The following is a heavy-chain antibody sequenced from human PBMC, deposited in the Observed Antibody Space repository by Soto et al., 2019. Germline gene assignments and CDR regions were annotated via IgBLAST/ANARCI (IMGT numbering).Heavy chain of an antibody. Sequence: QLQLQESGPGLVKPSETLSLTCTVSGGSISSSSYSWGWVRQPPGKGLWWIATIYYTGNTYYNPYLMSRLTISVDTSKNPFSLKVNSVTAADMCVYYCARLGGYCSGATCYGFYGMDVWGQGTTVTVSS. CDR1: GGSISSSSYS. J-gene: IGHJ6*02. CDR2: IYYTGNT. V-gene: IGHV4-39*02. D-gene: IGHD2-15*01. CDR3: ARLGGYCSGATCYGFYGMDV.